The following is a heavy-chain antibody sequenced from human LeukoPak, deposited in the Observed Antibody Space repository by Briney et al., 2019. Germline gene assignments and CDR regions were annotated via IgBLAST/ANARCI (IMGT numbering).Heavy chain of an antibody. Sequence: GGSLRLSCTVSGFTFDNYAVTWVRQAPGEGLEWLGFIRTKEYDDTTQYAASVKGRFTISRDDSKTIAYLQMNSLKTEDTAVYYCCRALFYDFRSSYRLQWFDPWGQGTLVTVSS. CDR2: IRTKEYDDTT. CDR1: GFTFDNYA. V-gene: IGHV3-49*04. CDR3: CRALFYDFRSSYRLQWFDP. D-gene: IGHD3-3*01. J-gene: IGHJ5*02.